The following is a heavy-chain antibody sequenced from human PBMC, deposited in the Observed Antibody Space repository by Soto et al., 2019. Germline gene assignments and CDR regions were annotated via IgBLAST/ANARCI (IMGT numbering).Heavy chain of an antibody. V-gene: IGHV1-24*01. Sequence: SVKVSCKVSGYTLTELSMHWVRQAPGKGLEWMGGFDPEDGETIYAQKFQGRVTMTEDTSTDTAYMELSSLRSEDTAVYYCATQTGYSYGFGYWGQGTLVTVSS. CDR2: FDPEDGET. CDR3: ATQTGYSYGFGY. J-gene: IGHJ4*02. CDR1: GYTLTELS. D-gene: IGHD5-18*01.